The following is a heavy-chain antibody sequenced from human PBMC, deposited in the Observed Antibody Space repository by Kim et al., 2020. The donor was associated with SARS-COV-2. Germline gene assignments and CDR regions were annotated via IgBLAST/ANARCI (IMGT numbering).Heavy chain of an antibody. CDR3: ARVKYGGWYFDL. Sequence: GGSLRLSCAASGFTLNSYEMIWVRQAPGKGLEWISFMSLSGDIIYYADSVKGRFTLSRDNSKNSLFLQMNSLKGEDTALYYCARVKYGGWYFDLWGPGTLVTVSS. CDR1: GFTLNSYE. J-gene: IGHJ2*01. D-gene: IGHD4-17*01. V-gene: IGHV3-48*03. CDR2: MSLSGDII.